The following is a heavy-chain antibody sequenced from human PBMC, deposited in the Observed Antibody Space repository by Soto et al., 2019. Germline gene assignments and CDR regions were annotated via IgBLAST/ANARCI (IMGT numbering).Heavy chain of an antibody. J-gene: IGHJ4*02. V-gene: IGHV1-3*01. CDR3: ARVPRITRCPDY. D-gene: IGHD2-2*01. CDR1: GYTFTSYA. CDR2: INAGNGNT. Sequence: ASVKVSCKASGYTFTSYAMHLVRQAPGQRLEWMGWINAGNGNTKYSQKFQGRVTITRDTSASTGYMELSSLRSEDTAVYYCARVPRITRCPDYRGQGTLVTGSS.